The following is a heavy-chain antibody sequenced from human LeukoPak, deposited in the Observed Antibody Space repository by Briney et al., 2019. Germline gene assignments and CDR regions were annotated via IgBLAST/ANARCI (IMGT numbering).Heavy chain of an antibody. CDR1: GYTFTGYY. CDR2: INPNSGGT. J-gene: IGHJ6*02. Sequence: ASVEVSCKASGYTFTGYYMHWVRQAPGQGLEWMGWINPNSGGTNYAQKFQGRVTMTRDTSIGTAYLEISRLKSDDTAVYYCARDLYYASGGFHYYYYGLDVWGQGTTVTVSS. V-gene: IGHV1-2*02. CDR3: ARDLYYASGGFHYYYYGLDV. D-gene: IGHD3-10*01.